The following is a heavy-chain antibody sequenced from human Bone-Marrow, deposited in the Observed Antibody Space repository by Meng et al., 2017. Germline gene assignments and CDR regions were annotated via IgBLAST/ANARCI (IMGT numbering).Heavy chain of an antibody. Sequence: GGSLRLSCAASGFTFSDYYMSWIRQAPGKGLEWISYMSTTGSTKWYADSVKGRFTISRDNAENSLYLEMNSLRAEDTAVYYCARDFPGYCSSTSCYALHDAFDIWGQGTMVTVSS. CDR3: ARDFPGYCSSTSCYALHDAFDI. V-gene: IGHV3-11*04. J-gene: IGHJ3*02. CDR2: MSTTGSTK. CDR1: GFTFSDYY. D-gene: IGHD2-2*01.